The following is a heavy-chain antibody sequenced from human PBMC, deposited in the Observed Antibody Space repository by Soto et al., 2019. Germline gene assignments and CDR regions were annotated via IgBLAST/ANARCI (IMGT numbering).Heavy chain of an antibody. D-gene: IGHD6-6*01. Sequence: PGGSLRLSCAASGFIFTNAWMSWVRQAPGKGLEWIGRIKSKTGGGTTDYAAAVKGRFSISRDDSKNTLYLQMDSLKTEDTAVYYCTKGLSSSSSGWGQGTLVTVSS. J-gene: IGHJ4*02. CDR1: GFIFTNAW. V-gene: IGHV3-15*01. CDR3: TKGLSSSSSG. CDR2: IKSKTGGGTT.